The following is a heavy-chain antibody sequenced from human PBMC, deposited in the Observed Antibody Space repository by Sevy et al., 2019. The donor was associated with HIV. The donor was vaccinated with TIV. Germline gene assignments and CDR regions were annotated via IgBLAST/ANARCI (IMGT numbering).Heavy chain of an antibody. D-gene: IGHD3-10*01. CDR2: VNTDGSLT. V-gene: IGHV3-74*01. J-gene: IGHJ4*02. Sequence: GGSLRLSCTSPGFTFSRYWMHWVRQVPGKGLVWVSHVNTDGSLTHYADSVRGRFTISRDNVRNTVYLQMNTLRVEDTAVYYCARALGHSGGLWGQGTLVTVSS. CDR3: ARALGHSGGL. CDR1: GFTFSRYW.